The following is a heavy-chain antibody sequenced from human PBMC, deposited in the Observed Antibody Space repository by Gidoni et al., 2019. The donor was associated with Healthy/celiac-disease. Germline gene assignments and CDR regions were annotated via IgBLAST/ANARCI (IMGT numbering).Heavy chain of an antibody. CDR3: ARRSDRYYYYYMDV. V-gene: IGHV4-39*01. Sequence: QLQLQESGPGLVKPSETLSLTCTVSGGSISSSSYYWGWIRQPPGKGLEWIGSIYYSGSTYYNPSLKSRVTISVDTSKNQFSLKLSSVTAADTAVYYCARRSDRYYYYYMDVWGKGTTVTVSS. J-gene: IGHJ6*03. CDR1: GGSISSSSYY. CDR2: IYYSGST.